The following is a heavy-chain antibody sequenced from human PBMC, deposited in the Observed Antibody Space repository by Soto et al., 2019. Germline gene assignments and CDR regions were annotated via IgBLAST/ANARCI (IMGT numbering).Heavy chain of an antibody. CDR3: ARSRSGAVPDSFGY. CDR2: ISKDGSVK. D-gene: IGHD3-3*01. Sequence: QVQLVESGGRVVQPGGSLRLSCAASGFMFSIYAIHWVRQAPGKGLEWVAVISKDGSVKYYADSVRGRFSISRDKSKNTVYLEMNGMRDDDTAVFYCARSRSGAVPDSFGYWGQGTLVTVSS. V-gene: IGHV3-30-3*01. J-gene: IGHJ1*01. CDR1: GFMFSIYA.